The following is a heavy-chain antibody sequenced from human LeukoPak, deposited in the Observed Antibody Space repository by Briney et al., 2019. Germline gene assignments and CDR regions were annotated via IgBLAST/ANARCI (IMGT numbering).Heavy chain of an antibody. D-gene: IGHD5-18*01. Sequence: SETLSLTCTVSGGSISSSSYYWGWIRQPPGKGLEWIGSIYYSGSTYYNPSLKSRVTISVDTSKNQFSLKLSSVTAADTAVYYCARDSRLWSYYFDYWGQGTLVTVSS. CDR1: GGSISSSSYY. CDR3: ARDSRLWSYYFDY. J-gene: IGHJ4*02. V-gene: IGHV4-39*07. CDR2: IYYSGST.